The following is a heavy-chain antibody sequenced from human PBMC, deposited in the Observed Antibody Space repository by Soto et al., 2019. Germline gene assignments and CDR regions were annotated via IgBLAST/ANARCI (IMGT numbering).Heavy chain of an antibody. CDR2: MWFDGSNK. J-gene: IGHJ6*02. D-gene: IGHD1-1*01. V-gene: IGHV3-33*03. CDR3: AKEFGWELQLSHPYYNSGMDV. CDR1: GFTFRSYG. Sequence: QVQLVESGGGVVQPGRSLRLSCAASGFTFRSYGMHWVRQAPGKGLEWVALMWFDGSNKYYADSVRGRFTISSDNSKSTLYLQMDILRPEVTAVYYCAKEFGWELQLSHPYYNSGMDVWGQGTTVTVSS.